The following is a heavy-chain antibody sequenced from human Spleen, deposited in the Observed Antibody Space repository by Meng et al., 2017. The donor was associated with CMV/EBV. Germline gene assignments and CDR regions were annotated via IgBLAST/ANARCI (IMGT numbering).Heavy chain of an antibody. CDR1: GITLTRYY. Sequence: QLPSVCAGVVAKKPVAAVNCSWHATGITLTRYYVHWGRQDPEQGLGGMGRTNPNNGGKNLGQKLHGGGTTTKDSSNSPAYMGLGKFRFHDTAEYYCATAVVGGGYYSLGKYYFAYWGQGTLVTVSS. CDR3: ATAVVGGGYYSLGKYYFAY. D-gene: IGHD3-22*01. J-gene: IGHJ4*02. CDR2: TNPNNGGK. V-gene: IGHV1-2*06.